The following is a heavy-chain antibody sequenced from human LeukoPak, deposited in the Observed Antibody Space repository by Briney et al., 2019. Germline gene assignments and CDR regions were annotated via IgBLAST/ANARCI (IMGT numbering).Heavy chain of an antibody. CDR1: GGSISSSSYY. CDR2: IYYSGST. V-gene: IGHV4-39*07. J-gene: IGHJ6*03. D-gene: IGHD5-12*01. Sequence: SETLSLTCTVSGGSISSSSYYWGWIRQPPGKGLEWIGSIYYSGSTYYNPSLKSRVTISVDTSKNQFSLKLSSVTAADTAVYYCARGRGYSSRYYMDVWGKGTTVTVSS. CDR3: ARGRGYSSRYYMDV.